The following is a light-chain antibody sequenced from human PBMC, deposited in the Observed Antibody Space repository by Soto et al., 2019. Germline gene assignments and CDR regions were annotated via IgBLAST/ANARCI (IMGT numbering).Light chain of an antibody. J-gene: IGKJ1*01. CDR1: QSVRRSD. CDR2: GAS. Sequence: EIVMTQSPATPTVSPRERATLSCQALQSVRRSDLAWYQQKPGQAPRLLISGASNRATGTPDRFSGSGSGTDFTLTITSLEPEDFAVFYCHQYGISPPTFGQGTKVDI. CDR3: HQYGISPPT. V-gene: IGKV3-20*01.